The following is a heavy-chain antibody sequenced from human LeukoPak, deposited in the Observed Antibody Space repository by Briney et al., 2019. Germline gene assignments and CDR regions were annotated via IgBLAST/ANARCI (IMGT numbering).Heavy chain of an antibody. D-gene: IGHD6-13*01. Sequence: ASVKVSCKASGYTFTGYDINWVRQATGQGLGWMGWMNPNSGNTGYAQKFQGRVTMTRNTSISTAYMELSSLRSEDTAVYYCARGQQLVLNYWGQGTLVTVSS. J-gene: IGHJ4*02. V-gene: IGHV1-8*01. CDR2: MNPNSGNT. CDR3: ARGQQLVLNY. CDR1: GYTFTGYD.